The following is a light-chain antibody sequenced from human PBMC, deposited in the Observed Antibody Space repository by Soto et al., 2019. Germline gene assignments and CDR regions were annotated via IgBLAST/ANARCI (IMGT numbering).Light chain of an antibody. V-gene: IGLV2-14*01. CDR3: SSYTSGRTYV. CDR2: EVS. J-gene: IGLJ1*01. Sequence: QSALTQPASVSGSAGQSITISCTGTTSFVGTYNFVSWYQQHPGKAPKLMIYEVSNRPSGVSNRFSGSKSGNTASLTISGLQAEDEADYYCSSYTSGRTYVFGTGTKLTVL. CDR1: TSFVGTYNF.